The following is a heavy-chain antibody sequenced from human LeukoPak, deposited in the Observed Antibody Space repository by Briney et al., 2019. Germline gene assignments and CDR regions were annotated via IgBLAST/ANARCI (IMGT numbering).Heavy chain of an antibody. CDR1: SLTCDY. CDR3: ASVRRGFGESSKYYAYYYMGV. V-gene: IGHV4-34*01. J-gene: IGHJ6*03. D-gene: IGHD3-10*01. CDR2: INHSGST. Sequence: SLTCDYWSWIRQPPGKGLEWIGEINHSGSTYYSPSLKSRVTISLDTSKNQFSLKLNSVTAADTAVYYCASVRRGFGESSKYYAYYYMGVWGKGTTVTISS.